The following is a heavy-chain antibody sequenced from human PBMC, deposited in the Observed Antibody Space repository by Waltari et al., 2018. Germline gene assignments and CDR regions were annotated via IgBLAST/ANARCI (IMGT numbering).Heavy chain of an antibody. Sequence: QVHLQESGLGLVKPSETLSLTCTVSGGSISRYYWSWIRQPPGKGLEWVGYIYYSGSTNYNPSLRSRVTISVDISKNQFSLRLSSVTAADTAVYYCARERAAAATPGYFDYWGQGTLVTVSS. CDR3: ARERAAAATPGYFDY. CDR1: GGSISRYY. J-gene: IGHJ4*02. D-gene: IGHD6-13*01. V-gene: IGHV4-59*01. CDR2: IYYSGST.